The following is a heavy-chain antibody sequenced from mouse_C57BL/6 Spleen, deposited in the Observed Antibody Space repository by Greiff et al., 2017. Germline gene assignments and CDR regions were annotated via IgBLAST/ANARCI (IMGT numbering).Heavy chain of an antibody. J-gene: IGHJ2*01. V-gene: IGHV6-6*01. CDR1: GFTFSDSW. Sequence: EVQLQQSGGGLVQPGGSMKLSCAASGFTFSDSWMDWVRQSPEKGLEWVAEISNKANNYATNYAVSVKGRFTISRDDSKSRVYLQMNRLSADDTCIYYCTSLYDYDEAYWGQGTTLTVSS. CDR2: ISNKANNYAT. D-gene: IGHD2-4*01. CDR3: TSLYDYDEAY.